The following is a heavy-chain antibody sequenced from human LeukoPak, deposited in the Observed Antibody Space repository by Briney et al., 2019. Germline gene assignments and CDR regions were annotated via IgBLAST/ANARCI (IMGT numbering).Heavy chain of an antibody. CDR2: IYTSGVT. D-gene: IGHD6-13*01. J-gene: IGHJ4*02. CDR3: AAISSSWYIDY. V-gene: IGHV3-66*01. CDR1: GFIVNSYA. Sequence: PGGSLRLSCAASGFIVNSYAMSWVRQAPGKGLAWVSLIYTSGVTHYADSVKGRFTIPRDNAKNSLYLQMNSLRAEDTAVYYCAAISSSWYIDYWGQGTLVTVSS.